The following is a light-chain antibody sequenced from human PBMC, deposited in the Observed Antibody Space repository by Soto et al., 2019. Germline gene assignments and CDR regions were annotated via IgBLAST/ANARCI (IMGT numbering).Light chain of an antibody. V-gene: IGKV3-20*01. CDR3: QQYGGSAPIT. J-gene: IGKJ5*01. CDR2: GAS. Sequence: EIVLTQSPGTLSLFPGGTAALSCRASQSVNSNYLAWYQLRYGQAPRLLIYGASIRDTGIPDRFSGSGSGTDFTLTIIGLEPKDFDMYSCQQYGGSAPITFGHGTRLEIE. CDR1: QSVNSNY.